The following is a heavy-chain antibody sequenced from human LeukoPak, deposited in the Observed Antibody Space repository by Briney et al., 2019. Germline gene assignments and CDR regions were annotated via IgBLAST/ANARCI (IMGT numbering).Heavy chain of an antibody. J-gene: IGHJ4*02. D-gene: IGHD3-10*01. V-gene: IGHV3-43*01. CDR2: ISWDGGST. Sequence: GGSLRLSCAASGFTFYDYTMHWARQAPGKGLEWVSLISWDGGSTYYADSVKGRFTISRDNSKNSLYLQMNSLRTEDTALYYCAKDGRSPGYFDYWGQGTLVTVSS. CDR3: AKDGRSPGYFDY. CDR1: GFTFYDYT.